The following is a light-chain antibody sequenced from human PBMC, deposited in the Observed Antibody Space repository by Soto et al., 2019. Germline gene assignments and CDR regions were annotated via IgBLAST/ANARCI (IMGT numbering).Light chain of an antibody. CDR2: EVS. Sequence: QSVLTQPASVSGSPGQSITISCTGTSSDVGGYNFVSWYQQHPGRAPKLLIYEVSRRPSGVSNRFSGSKSGGTASLTISGLQAGDEADYYCYSYRGYYTRVFGTGTKVTVL. CDR3: YSYRGYYTRV. CDR1: SSDVGGYNF. J-gene: IGLJ1*01. V-gene: IGLV2-14*01.